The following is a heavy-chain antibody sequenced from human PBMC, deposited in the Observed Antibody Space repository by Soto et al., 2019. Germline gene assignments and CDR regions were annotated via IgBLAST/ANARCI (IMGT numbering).Heavy chain of an antibody. CDR3: ARGPGPYYFDY. J-gene: IGHJ4*02. V-gene: IGHV4-59*01. Sequence: PSETLSLTCTVSGCSISSYYWSWIRQPPGKGLEWIGYIYYSGSTNYNPSLKSRVTISVDTSKNQFSLKLSSVTAADTAVYYCARGPGPYYFDYWGQGTLVTVSS. CDR1: GCSISSYY. CDR2: IYYSGST.